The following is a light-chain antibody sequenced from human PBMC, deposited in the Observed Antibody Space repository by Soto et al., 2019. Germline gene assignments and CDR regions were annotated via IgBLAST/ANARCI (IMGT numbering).Light chain of an antibody. CDR1: QDIDVS. CDR2: AAS. J-gene: IGKJ1*01. V-gene: IGKV1-5*01. Sequence: DIQMTQFPSTLSASVGDRVTITCRASQDIDVSLAWFRQRPGVAPKLLIFAASGLESGVPSRFSGSGSGTEFTLTISSLQPDDFATYYCQQYDSFSVTFGQGTKVDIK. CDR3: QQYDSFSVT.